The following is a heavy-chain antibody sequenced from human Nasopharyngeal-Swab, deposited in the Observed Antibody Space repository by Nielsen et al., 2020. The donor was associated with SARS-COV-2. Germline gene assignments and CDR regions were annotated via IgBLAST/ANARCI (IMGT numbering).Heavy chain of an antibody. CDR1: GGSISSGGYY. CDR2: IYYSGST. Sequence: SETLSLTCTVSGGSISSGGYYWSWIRQPPGKGLEWIGYIYYSGSTYYNPSLKSRVTVSVDTSKNQFSLKLSSVTAADTAVYYCARVDLGSSGYHPSGAFDIWGQGTMVTVSS. J-gene: IGHJ3*02. CDR3: ARVDLGSSGYHPSGAFDI. D-gene: IGHD3-22*01. V-gene: IGHV4-31*03.